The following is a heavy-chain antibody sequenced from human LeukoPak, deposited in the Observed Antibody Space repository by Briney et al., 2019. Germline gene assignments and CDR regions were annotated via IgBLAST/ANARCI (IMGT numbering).Heavy chain of an antibody. J-gene: IGHJ3*02. V-gene: IGHV3-21*01. D-gene: IGHD1-26*01. CDR1: GFTFTNYI. CDR3: ARVFPLSVGATRGGAFDI. CDR2: ISGSSSYI. Sequence: GGSLRLSCAASGFTFTNYIMSWVRQAPGKGLEWVSGISGSSSYIYYADSLKGRFTISRDNARNSLFLQMNSLRAEDTAVYFCARVFPLSVGATRGGAFDIWGQGTMVAVSS.